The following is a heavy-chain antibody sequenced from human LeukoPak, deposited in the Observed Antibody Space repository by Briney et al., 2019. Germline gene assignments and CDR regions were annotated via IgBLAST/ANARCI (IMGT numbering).Heavy chain of an antibody. CDR1: GYPFTSYG. CDR2: ISAYNGNT. J-gene: IGHJ3*02. D-gene: IGHD3-22*01. CDR3: ARDHYYDSSGYYYVHHAFDI. V-gene: IGHV1-18*01. Sequence: ASVKVSCKASGYPFTSYGISWVRQAPGQGLEWMGWISAYNGNTNYAQKLQGRVTMTTDTSTSTAYMELRSLRSDDTAVYYCARDHYYDSSGYYYVHHAFDIWGQGTMVTVSS.